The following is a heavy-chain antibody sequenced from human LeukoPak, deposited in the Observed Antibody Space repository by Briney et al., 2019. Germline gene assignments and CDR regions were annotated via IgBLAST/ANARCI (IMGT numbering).Heavy chain of an antibody. CDR1: GGSISSSSYY. J-gene: IGHJ4*02. Sequence: PSETLSLTCTVSGGSISSSSYYWGWICQPPGKGLEWIGSIFYSGSTYYNPSLKSRVTISVDTSKNQFSLKLSSVTAADTAVYYCARISSSGLDYWGQGTLVTVSS. CDR2: IFYSGST. CDR3: ARISSSGLDY. V-gene: IGHV4-39*07. D-gene: IGHD6-19*01.